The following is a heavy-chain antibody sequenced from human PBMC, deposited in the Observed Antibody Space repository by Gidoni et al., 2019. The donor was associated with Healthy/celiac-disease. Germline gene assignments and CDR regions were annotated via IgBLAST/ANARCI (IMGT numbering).Heavy chain of an antibody. Sequence: EVQLVESGGGLVKPGGALRLSCDASGFTFSNAWMSWVRQAPGKGLEWVGRIKSKTDGGTTDYAAPVKGRFTISRDDSKNTLYLQMNSLKTEDTAVYYCTTDWYYYDSSGYYFDYWGQGTLVTVSS. V-gene: IGHV3-15*01. CDR1: GFTFSNAW. J-gene: IGHJ4*02. CDR3: TTDWYYYDSSGYYFDY. D-gene: IGHD3-22*01. CDR2: IKSKTDGGTT.